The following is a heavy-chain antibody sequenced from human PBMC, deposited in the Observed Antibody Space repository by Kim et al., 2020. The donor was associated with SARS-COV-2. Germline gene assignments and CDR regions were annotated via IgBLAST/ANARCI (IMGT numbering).Heavy chain of an antibody. CDR3: ASPYYYGSGSYRDY. V-gene: IGHV4-39*01. CDR2: IYYSGST. Sequence: SETLSLTCTVSGGSISSSSYYWGWIRQPPGKGLEWIGSIYYSGSTYYNPSLKSRVTISVDTSKNQFSLKLSSVTAADTAVYYCASPYYYGSGSYRDYWGQGTLVTVSS. J-gene: IGHJ4*02. D-gene: IGHD3-10*01. CDR1: GGSISSSSYY.